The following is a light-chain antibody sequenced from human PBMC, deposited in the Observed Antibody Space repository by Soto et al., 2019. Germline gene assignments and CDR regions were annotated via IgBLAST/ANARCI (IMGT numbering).Light chain of an antibody. CDR1: SSNIGSNT. Sequence: QSVLTQPPSASGTPGQRITISCSGTSSNIGSNTVNWYQHLPGTAPKLLMYSNNQRPSGVPDRFSGSKSGTSASLAISGLQSEDEADYYCAAWDDSLNGPVFGRGTKLTVL. CDR2: SNN. CDR3: AAWDDSLNGPV. V-gene: IGLV1-44*01. J-gene: IGLJ3*02.